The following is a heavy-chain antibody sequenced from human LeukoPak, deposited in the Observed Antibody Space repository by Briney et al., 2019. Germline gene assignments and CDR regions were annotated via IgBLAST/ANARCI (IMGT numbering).Heavy chain of an antibody. J-gene: IGHJ4*02. CDR1: GYSFTSYD. D-gene: IGHD5-18*01. CDR3: ARGRSTGYPYYFKD. CDR2: MNPNSGST. Sequence: ASVKVSCKASGYSFTSYDINWVRQAPGQGLEWMGWMNPNSGSTGYAQQFQGRVTIHRNTSISTAYMELSGLRSEDTAVYYCARGRSTGYPYYFKDWGQGTLVTVSS. V-gene: IGHV1-8*03.